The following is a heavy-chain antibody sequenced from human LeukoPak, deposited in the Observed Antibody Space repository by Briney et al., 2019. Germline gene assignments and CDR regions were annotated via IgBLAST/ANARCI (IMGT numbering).Heavy chain of an antibody. Sequence: PSETLSLTCAVSGYSISSGYYWGWIRQPPGNGLEWIGSIYHSGSTYYNPSLKSRVTISVDTSKNQFSLKLSSVTAADTAVYYCARLLFGVVDYWGQGTLVTVSS. D-gene: IGHD3-3*01. CDR1: GYSISSGYY. J-gene: IGHJ4*02. V-gene: IGHV4-38-2*01. CDR2: IYHSGST. CDR3: ARLLFGVVDY.